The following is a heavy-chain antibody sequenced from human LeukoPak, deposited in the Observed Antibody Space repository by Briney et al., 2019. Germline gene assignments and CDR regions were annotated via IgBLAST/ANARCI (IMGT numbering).Heavy chain of an antibody. D-gene: IGHD3-22*01. CDR3: TREKNYYDTSDPKYYFDY. Sequence: ASVKVSCKASGYAFTSYGISWVRQAPGQGLEWMGWISAYNDNTDYAQKLQGRVTVTTDTSTSTAYMELRSLRSDDSAVYYCTREKNYYDTSDPKYYFDYWGQGTLVTVSS. CDR2: ISAYNDNT. CDR1: GYAFTSYG. J-gene: IGHJ4*02. V-gene: IGHV1-18*01.